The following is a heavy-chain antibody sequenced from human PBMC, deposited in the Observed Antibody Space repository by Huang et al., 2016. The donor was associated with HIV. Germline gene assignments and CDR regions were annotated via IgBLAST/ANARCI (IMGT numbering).Heavy chain of an antibody. J-gene: IGHJ4*02. D-gene: IGHD3-10*01. CDR2: IDHSGAT. CDR1: GGSFSSYS. V-gene: IGHV4-34*01. Sequence: VQLQQWGAGLLKPSETLSLTCAVYGGSFSSYSWSWIRQSPGTGLHWVGEIDHSGATTYNPSLQSRRTISVDTSKNQFSLRLTSVTAADTAVYYCASRRPRVRGGGGDFPSWGQGTLVTVSS. CDR3: ASRRPRVRGGGGDFPS.